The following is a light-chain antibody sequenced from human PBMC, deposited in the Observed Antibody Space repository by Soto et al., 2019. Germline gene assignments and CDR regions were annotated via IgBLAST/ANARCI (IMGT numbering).Light chain of an antibody. Sequence: EIVLTQSPGTLSLSPGERATLSCRASQSVSRRYLAWYQQKPGQAPRLLIYGASSRATGIPHRFSGSGSGTDFTLTISRLEPEDVAVYYCQQYGSSPVTFVGGTKVGIK. CDR3: QQYGSSPVT. CDR2: GAS. V-gene: IGKV3-20*01. J-gene: IGKJ4*01. CDR1: QSVSRRY.